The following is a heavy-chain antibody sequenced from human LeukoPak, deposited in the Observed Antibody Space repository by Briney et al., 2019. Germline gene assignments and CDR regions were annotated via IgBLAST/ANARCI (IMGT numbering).Heavy chain of an antibody. CDR1: GFTFSSYA. V-gene: IGHV3-21*01. D-gene: IGHD2-15*01. CDR2: ISSSSSYI. Sequence: GGSLRLSCAASGFTFSSYAMSWVRQAPGKGLEWVSSISSSSSYIYYADSVKGRFTISRDNAKNSLYLQMNSLRAEDTAVYYCARDWTDCSGGSCYTSPDYWGQGTLVTVSS. J-gene: IGHJ4*02. CDR3: ARDWTDCSGGSCYTSPDY.